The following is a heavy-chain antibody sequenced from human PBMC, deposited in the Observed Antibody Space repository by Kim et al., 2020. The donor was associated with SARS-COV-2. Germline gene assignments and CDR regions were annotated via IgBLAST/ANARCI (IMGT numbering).Heavy chain of an antibody. Sequence: APVKGRFTISRDDSKNTLSLQMNSLKTEDTAVYYCTTLTMTTVTNDAFDIWGQGTMVTVSS. CDR3: TTLTMTTVTNDAFDI. J-gene: IGHJ3*02. V-gene: IGHV3-15*01. D-gene: IGHD4-17*01.